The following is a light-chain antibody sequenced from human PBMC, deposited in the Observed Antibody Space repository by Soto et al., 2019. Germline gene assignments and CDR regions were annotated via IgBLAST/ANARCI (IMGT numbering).Light chain of an antibody. CDR2: GAS. Sequence: EIVMTQSPATLSVSPGERATLSCRASQSVSSNLAWYQQKPGQAPRLLIYGASSRATGIPDRFSGSGSGTDFTLTTSSLEPEDFAVYYCQKYGSSPIFTFGPGTKVDIK. J-gene: IGKJ3*01. CDR3: QKYGSSPIFT. V-gene: IGKV3-20*01. CDR1: QSVSSN.